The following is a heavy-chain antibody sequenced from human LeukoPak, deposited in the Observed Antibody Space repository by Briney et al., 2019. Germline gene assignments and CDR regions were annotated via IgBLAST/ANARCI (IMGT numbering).Heavy chain of an antibody. V-gene: IGHV3-53*01. CDR3: ARSEGYYDSSGYPD. Sequence: GGSLRLSCAASGFTVSSNYMSWVRQAPGKGLEWVSVIYSGGSTYYADSVKGRFTISRDNSKNTLYLQMNSLRAEDTAVYYCARSEGYYDSSGYPDWGQETLVTVSS. CDR2: IYSGGST. CDR1: GFTVSSNY. D-gene: IGHD3-22*01. J-gene: IGHJ4*02.